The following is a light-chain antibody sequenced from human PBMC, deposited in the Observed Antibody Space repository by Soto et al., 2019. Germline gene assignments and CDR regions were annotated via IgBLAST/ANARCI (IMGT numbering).Light chain of an antibody. CDR1: QSISSR. CDR3: QHYNSYSVA. CDR2: DAS. J-gene: IGKJ1*01. V-gene: IGKV1-5*01. Sequence: IQMTQSPATLSASVGDRVTITCRASQSISSRLAWCQQKPGKAPKLLIFDASTLESGVPSRFSGSGSGTEFTLTISSLQPDDFETYYCQHYNSYSVAFGQGTKVDIK.